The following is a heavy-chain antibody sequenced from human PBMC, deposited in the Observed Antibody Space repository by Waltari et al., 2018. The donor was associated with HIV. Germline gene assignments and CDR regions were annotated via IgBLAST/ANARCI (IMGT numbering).Heavy chain of an antibody. J-gene: IGHJ3*02. CDR3: ARLRWWHYGGNSGDHDAFDI. Sequence: QLQLQESGPGLVKPSETLSLTCTVSGGSISSSSYYWGWIRQPPGKGLEWIGSIYYSGSTYYNPSLKSRVTISVDTSKNQFSLKLSSVTAADTAVYYCARLRWWHYGGNSGDHDAFDIWGQGTMVTVSS. CDR2: IYYSGST. D-gene: IGHD4-17*01. CDR1: GGSISSSSYY. V-gene: IGHV4-39*01.